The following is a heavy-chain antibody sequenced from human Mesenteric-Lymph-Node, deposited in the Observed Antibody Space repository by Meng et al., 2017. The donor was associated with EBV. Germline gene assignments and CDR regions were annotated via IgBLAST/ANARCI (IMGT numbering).Heavy chain of an antibody. CDR3: ARALYSGYDYFD. CDR1: GDSISGGGYY. V-gene: IGHV4-30-4*01. D-gene: IGHD5-12*01. J-gene: IGHJ1*01. CDR2: ISYSGNT. Sequence: QVQLQDLGPGLGKPSQTLSLTCGVSGDSISGGGYYWSWIRQPPGKGLEWIGYISYSGNTYYNTSLKSRLTISLDTSKNQFSLKLKSVTAADTAVYYCARALYSGYDYFDWGQGTLVTVSS.